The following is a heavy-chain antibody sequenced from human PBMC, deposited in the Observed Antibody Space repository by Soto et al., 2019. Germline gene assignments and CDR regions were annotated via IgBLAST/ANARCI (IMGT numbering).Heavy chain of an antibody. Sequence: GASVKVSCKASGYTFTSYGISWVRQAPGQGLEWMGWISAYNGNTNYAQKLQGRVTMTTDTSTSTAYMELRSLRSDDTAVYYCARTPHSGLGVVVVAATQVYNWFDPWGQGTLVTVSS. CDR1: GYTFTSYG. V-gene: IGHV1-18*01. CDR2: ISAYNGNT. D-gene: IGHD2-15*01. CDR3: ARTPHSGLGVVVVAATQVYNWFDP. J-gene: IGHJ5*02.